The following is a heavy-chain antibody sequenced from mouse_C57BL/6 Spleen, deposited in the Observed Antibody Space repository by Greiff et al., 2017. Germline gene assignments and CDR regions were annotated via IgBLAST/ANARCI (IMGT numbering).Heavy chain of an antibody. V-gene: IGHV1-64*01. D-gene: IGHD2-4*01. CDR2: IHPNSGST. CDR1: GYTFTSYW. CDR3: ARHYDYDVSWYFDV. Sequence: QVQLQQPGAELVKPGASVKLSCKASGYTFTSYWMHWVKQRPGQGLEWIGMIHPNSGSTNYNAKFKSKATLTVDKSSSTSYMQLSSLTSEDSAVYDCARHYDYDVSWYFDVWGTGTTVTVSS. J-gene: IGHJ1*03.